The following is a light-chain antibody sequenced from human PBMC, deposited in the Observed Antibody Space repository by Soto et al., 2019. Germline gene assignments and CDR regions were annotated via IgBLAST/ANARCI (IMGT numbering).Light chain of an antibody. V-gene: IGKV3-15*01. J-gene: IGKJ1*01. CDR1: QSVSIN. CDR3: QQYHDRWT. CDR2: GAS. Sequence: EIVMTQSPATLSVSPGERAILSCRASQSVSINLAWYQQKPGQAPRLFIYGASTRATGVPARFSGSVSGTEFTLAISSLQSEDFAVYFCQQYHDRWTFGQGTKVEVK.